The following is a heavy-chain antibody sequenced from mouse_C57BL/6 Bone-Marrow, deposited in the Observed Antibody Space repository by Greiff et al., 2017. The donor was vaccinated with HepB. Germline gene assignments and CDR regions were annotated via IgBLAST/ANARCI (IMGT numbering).Heavy chain of an antibody. CDR1: GYTFTSYW. CDR3: ARGDYDAAWFAY. J-gene: IGHJ3*01. D-gene: IGHD2-4*01. CDR2: INPSNGGT. Sequence: VKLQQPGTELVKPGASVKLSCKASGYTFTSYWMHWVKQRPGQGLEWIGNINPSNGGTNYNEKFKSKATLTVDKSSSTAYMQLSSLTSEDSAVYYCARGDYDAAWFAYWGQGTLVTVSA. V-gene: IGHV1-53*01.